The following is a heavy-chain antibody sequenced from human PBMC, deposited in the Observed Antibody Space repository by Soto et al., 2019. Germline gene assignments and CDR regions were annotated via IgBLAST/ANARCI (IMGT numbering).Heavy chain of an antibody. CDR1: GYTFTSYA. CDR3: AREAGGSSSLYYYYYGMDV. CDR2: INAGNGNT. D-gene: IGHD6-6*01. Sequence: ASVKVSCKASGYTFTSYAMHWVRQAPGQRLEWMGWINAGNGNTKYSQKFQGRVTSTRDTSASTAYMELSSLRSEDTAVYYCAREAGGSSSLYYYYYGMDVWGQGTTVTVSS. J-gene: IGHJ6*02. V-gene: IGHV1-3*01.